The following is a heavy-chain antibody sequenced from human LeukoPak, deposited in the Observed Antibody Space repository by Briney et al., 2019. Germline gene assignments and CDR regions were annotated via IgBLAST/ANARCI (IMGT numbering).Heavy chain of an antibody. CDR3: ARERGSGWSYLDS. Sequence: ASVKVSCKSSGYSFPNYDIDWVRQATGQGLEWMGWMNPNSGNVVYAQKFQGRVTMTSATSIGTVYMELSSLRSEDTAVYYCARERGSGWSYLDSWGQGTLVTVSS. V-gene: IGHV1-8*01. J-gene: IGHJ4*02. CDR2: MNPNSGNV. CDR1: GYSFPNYD. D-gene: IGHD6-19*01.